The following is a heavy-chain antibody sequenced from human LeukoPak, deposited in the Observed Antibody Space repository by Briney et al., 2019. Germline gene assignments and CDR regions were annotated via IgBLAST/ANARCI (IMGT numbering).Heavy chain of an antibody. CDR1: GGSISTNNW. V-gene: IGHV4-4*02. Sequence: SETLSLTCAVSGGSISTNNWWSWVRQPPGKGREWIGEIYHSGSTNYNPSLKSRVTISVDTSKNHFSLKLRSVTAADTAVYYCARVRDYDSSYDYWGQGTLVTVSS. J-gene: IGHJ4*02. CDR3: ARVRDYDSSYDY. D-gene: IGHD3-22*01. CDR2: IYHSGST.